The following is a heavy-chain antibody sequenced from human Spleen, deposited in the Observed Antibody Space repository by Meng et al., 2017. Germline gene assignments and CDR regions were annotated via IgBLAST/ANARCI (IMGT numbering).Heavy chain of an antibody. V-gene: IGHV4-39*07. CDR2: IYYSGST. D-gene: IGHD1-26*01. J-gene: IGHJ5*02. CDR3: ARAGGWFDP. CDR1: GDSISTSYY. Sequence: QLQLQGSGQGLVKPSETLSLTCTVSGDSISTSYYWAWIRQPPGKGLEWIANIYYSGSTYYNPSLKSRVTISVDTSKNQFPLKVSSVTAADTVVYYCARAGGWFDPWGQGSLVTVSS.